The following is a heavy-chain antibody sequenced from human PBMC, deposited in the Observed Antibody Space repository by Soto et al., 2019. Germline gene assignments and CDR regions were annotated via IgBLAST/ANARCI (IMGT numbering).Heavy chain of an antibody. Sequence: GGSLRLSCAASGFTFSSYGMHWVRQAPGKGLEWVAVISYDGSNKYYADSVKGRFTISRDNSKNTLYLQMNSLRAEDTAVYYCTKHRFFDYWGQGTLVTVSS. J-gene: IGHJ4*02. CDR2: ISYDGSNK. CDR3: TKHRFFDY. V-gene: IGHV3-30*18. CDR1: GFTFSSYG.